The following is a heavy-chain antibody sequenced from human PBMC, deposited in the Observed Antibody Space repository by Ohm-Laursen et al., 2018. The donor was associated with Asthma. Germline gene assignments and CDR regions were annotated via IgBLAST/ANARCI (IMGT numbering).Heavy chain of an antibody. CDR2: INHIGST. V-gene: IGHV4-34*01. Sequence: SETLSLTCAVSGGSLSEYYWTWIRQSPGKGLAWIGEINHIGSTNYNPSPKTRVTISVDTSKNQFSLRLSSVTAADTAVYYCAKGPDDYGDYLDWYFDVWGRGTLVTVSS. J-gene: IGHJ2*01. CDR1: GGSLSEYY. D-gene: IGHD4-17*01. CDR3: AKGPDDYGDYLDWYFDV.